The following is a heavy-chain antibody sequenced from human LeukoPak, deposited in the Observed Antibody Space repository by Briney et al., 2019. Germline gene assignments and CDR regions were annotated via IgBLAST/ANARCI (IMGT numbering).Heavy chain of an antibody. V-gene: IGHV4-34*01. Sequence: SETLSLTCTVYGGSFSDYYWGWIRQPPGEGLEWIGSIYHSGSTYYNPSLKSRVSISVDTSKNQFSLKLSSVTAADTAVYYCARQEWSGSDYFDYWGQGTLVTVSS. CDR3: ARQEWSGSDYFDY. J-gene: IGHJ4*02. D-gene: IGHD3-3*01. CDR2: IYHSGST. CDR1: GGSFSDYY.